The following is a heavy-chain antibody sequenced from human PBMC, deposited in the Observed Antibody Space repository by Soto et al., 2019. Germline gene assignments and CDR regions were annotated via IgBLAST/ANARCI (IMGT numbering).Heavy chain of an antibody. Sequence: PGGSLRLSCVASEFTFSNRWMHWVRQVPGKGLVWVSNITSDGSSEYYADSVKGRFTISRDSAKNTVYLQMNSLRAEDTAVYYCAREIACALDYWGQGTTVTVSS. J-gene: IGHJ4*01. CDR1: EFTFSNRW. CDR2: ITSDGSSE. CDR3: AREIACALDY. V-gene: IGHV3-74*01. D-gene: IGHD2-21*01.